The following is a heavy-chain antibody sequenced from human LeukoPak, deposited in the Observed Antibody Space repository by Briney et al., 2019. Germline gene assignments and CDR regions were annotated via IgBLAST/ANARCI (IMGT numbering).Heavy chain of an antibody. CDR1: GGSISSGGYY. CDR3: ARESSGDPNCFDP. CDR2: IYYSGST. J-gene: IGHJ5*02. V-gene: IGHV4-31*03. D-gene: IGHD3-10*01. Sequence: SETLSLTCTVSGGSISSGGYYWSWIRQHPGNGLERIGYIYYSGSTYYNPSLKSRVTISVDTSKNQFSLKLSSVTAADTAVYYCARESSGDPNCFDPWGQGTLVTVSS.